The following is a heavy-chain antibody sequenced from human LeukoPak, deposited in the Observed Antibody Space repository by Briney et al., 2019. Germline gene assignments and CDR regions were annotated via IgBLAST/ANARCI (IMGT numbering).Heavy chain of an antibody. Sequence: GGSLRLSCATSGFSFSSFWMSWVRQAPGKGLEWVANIKKDGSEKYYVDSVKGRFTISRDNVKNSLYLQMNSLRAEDTGVYYCVKDGGLLIAVAGNYFDYWGQGTLVTVSS. CDR1: GFSFSSFW. V-gene: IGHV3-7*03. J-gene: IGHJ4*02. D-gene: IGHD6-19*01. CDR2: IKKDGSEK. CDR3: VKDGGLLIAVAGNYFDY.